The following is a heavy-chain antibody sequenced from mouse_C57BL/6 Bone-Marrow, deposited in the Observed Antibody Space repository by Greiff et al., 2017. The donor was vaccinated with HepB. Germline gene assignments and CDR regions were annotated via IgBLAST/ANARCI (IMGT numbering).Heavy chain of an antibody. Sequence: QVQLQQPGAELVRPGSSVKLSCKASGYTFTSYWMHWVKQRPIQGLEWIGNIDPSDSETHYNQKFKDKATLTVDKSSSTAYMQLSSLTSEDSAVYYWARRGGSSYRWYFDVWGTGTTVTVSS. CDR2: IDPSDSET. V-gene: IGHV1-52*01. CDR1: GYTFTSYW. J-gene: IGHJ1*03. CDR3: ARRGGSSYRWYFDV. D-gene: IGHD1-1*01.